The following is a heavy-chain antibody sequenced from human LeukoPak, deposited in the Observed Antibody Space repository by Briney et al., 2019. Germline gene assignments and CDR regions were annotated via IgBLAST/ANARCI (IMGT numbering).Heavy chain of an antibody. CDR3: AREGARGPVDY. Sequence: SETLSLTCTVSGGPISSFYWSWIRQPPGKRLEWIGYIFYSGSTNYSPSLKSRVTISVDTSKKHFSLKLSSVTAADTAVYYCAREGARGPVDYWGQGTLVTVSS. V-gene: IGHV4-59*01. J-gene: IGHJ4*02. D-gene: IGHD5-12*01. CDR1: GGPISSFY. CDR2: IFYSGST.